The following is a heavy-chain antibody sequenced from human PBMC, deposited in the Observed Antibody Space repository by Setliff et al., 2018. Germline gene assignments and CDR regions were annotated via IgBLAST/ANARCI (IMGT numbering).Heavy chain of an antibody. CDR3: AKDPNYYYYMDV. V-gene: IGHV3-7*01. CDR2: INQYGSEK. J-gene: IGHJ6*03. CDR1: GFTFSTYW. Sequence: GGSLRLSCAASGFTFSTYWMSWVRQAPGKGLEWVANINQYGSEKYYVDSVKGRFTISRDNAKKSLDLQMNSLRVDDTAVYYCAKDPNYYYYMDVWGKGTTVTVSS.